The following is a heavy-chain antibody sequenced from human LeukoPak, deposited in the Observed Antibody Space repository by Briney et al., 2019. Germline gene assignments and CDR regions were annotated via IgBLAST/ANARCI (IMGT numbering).Heavy chain of an antibody. V-gene: IGHV3-30*04. D-gene: IGHD2-15*01. Sequence: QAGGSLRLSCAASGFTFSTYAMHWVRQAPGKGLEWVAAISDDGSNKYYLDSVKGRFTISRDESKNTLSLQMNNLRAEDTAVYYCARAWGYCSGDSCYGAFDIWGQGTMVTVSS. CDR3: ARAWGYCSGDSCYGAFDI. CDR2: ISDDGSNK. CDR1: GFTFSTYA. J-gene: IGHJ3*02.